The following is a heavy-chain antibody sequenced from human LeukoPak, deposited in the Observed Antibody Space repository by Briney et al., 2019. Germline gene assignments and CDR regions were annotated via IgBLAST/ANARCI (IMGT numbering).Heavy chain of an antibody. V-gene: IGHV3-21*01. J-gene: IGHJ4*02. CDR2: ISSSSSYI. CDR1: GFTFSSYS. D-gene: IGHD3-9*01. CDR3: ARDAYDILTGYQDYYFDY. Sequence: PGGSLRLSCAASGFTFSSYSMNWVRQAPGKGLEWVSSISSSSSYIYYADSVKGRFTISRDNAKNSLYLQMYSLRAEDTAVYYCARDAYDILTGYQDYYFDYWGQGTLVTVSS.